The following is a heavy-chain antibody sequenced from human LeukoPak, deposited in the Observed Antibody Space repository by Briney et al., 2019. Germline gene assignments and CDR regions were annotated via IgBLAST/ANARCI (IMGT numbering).Heavy chain of an antibody. V-gene: IGHV3-64*01. CDR3: ARRGSSYGDSMDY. D-gene: IGHD4-17*01. J-gene: IGHJ4*02. CDR2: ISSNGGST. CDR1: GFTFSSYA. Sequence: GGSLRLSCAASGFTFSSYAIHWVRQAPGKGLGYVSAISSNGGSTYYANSVKGRFTISRDNSKNTLYLQMGSLRAEDMAVYYCARRGSSYGDSMDYWGQGTLVTVSS.